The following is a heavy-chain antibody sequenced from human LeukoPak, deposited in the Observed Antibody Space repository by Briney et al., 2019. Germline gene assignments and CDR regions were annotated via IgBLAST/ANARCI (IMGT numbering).Heavy chain of an antibody. CDR2: IYYSGST. Sequence: SETLSLTYTVSGGSISSYYWSWIRQPPGKGLEWIGYIYYSGSTNYNPSLKSRVTISVDTSKNQFSLKLSSVTAADTAVYYCARVYSSSWLYFDYWGQGTLVTVSS. CDR1: GGSISSYY. CDR3: ARVYSSSWLYFDY. D-gene: IGHD6-13*01. J-gene: IGHJ4*02. V-gene: IGHV4-59*01.